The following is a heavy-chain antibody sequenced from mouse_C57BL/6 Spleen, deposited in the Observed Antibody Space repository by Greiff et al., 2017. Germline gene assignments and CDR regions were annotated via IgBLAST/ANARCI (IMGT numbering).Heavy chain of an antibody. D-gene: IGHD1-1*01. CDR2: ISGGGGNT. V-gene: IGHV5-9*01. CDR1: GFTFSSYT. J-gene: IGHJ2*01. CDR3: ARHDYYYGSSYEDYFDY. Sequence: EVMLVESGGGLVKPGGSLKLSCAASGFTFSSYTMSWVRQTPEKRLEWVATISGGGGNTYYPDSVKGRFTISRDNAKNSLYLQMSSLRSEDTALYYWARHDYYYGSSYEDYFDYWGQGTTLTVSS.